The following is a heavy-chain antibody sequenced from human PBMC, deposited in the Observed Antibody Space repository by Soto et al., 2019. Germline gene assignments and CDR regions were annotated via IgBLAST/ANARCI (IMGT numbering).Heavy chain of an antibody. CDR1: GGSISSGGYS. CDR3: AGGPGVARNY. Sequence: QLQLQESGSGLVKPSQTLSLTCAVSGGSISSGGYSWSWIRQPPGKGLEWIGYIYHSGSTYYNPSRKSRVTISLDRSKHQFSRKLSSVTAADTAVYSCAGGPGVARNYWGQGTLVTVSS. D-gene: IGHD5-12*01. J-gene: IGHJ4*02. CDR2: IYHSGST. V-gene: IGHV4-30-2*01.